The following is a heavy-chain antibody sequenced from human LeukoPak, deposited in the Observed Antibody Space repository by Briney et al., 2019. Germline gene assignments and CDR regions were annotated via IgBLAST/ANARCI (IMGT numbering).Heavy chain of an antibody. D-gene: IGHD3/OR15-3a*01. CDR3: ARGSTPAGLVAFDI. V-gene: IGHV1-69*05. CDR1: GGTFSSYA. J-gene: IGHJ3*02. CDR2: IIPIFGTA. Sequence: ASVKVSCKASGGTFSSYAISWVRQAPGQELEWMGGIIPIFGTANYAQKFQGRVTITTDESTSTAYMELSSLRSEDTAVYYCARGSTPAGLVAFDIWGQGTMVTVSS.